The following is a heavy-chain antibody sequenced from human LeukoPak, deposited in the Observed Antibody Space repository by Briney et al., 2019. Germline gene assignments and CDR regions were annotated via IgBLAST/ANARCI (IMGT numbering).Heavy chain of an antibody. J-gene: IGHJ5*02. CDR1: GGSISSISYY. CDR2: VYYSGST. CDR3: ARHFAMGVGGTGPDWFDP. Sequence: SETLSLTCTVSGGSISSISYYWGWIRQPPGKGLEWIGSVYYSGSTYYNPSLKSRVTISVDTSRSQFSLKLSSVTAADTAVYYCARHFAMGVGGTGPDWFDPWGQGTLVTVSS. D-gene: IGHD2-15*01. V-gene: IGHV4-39*01.